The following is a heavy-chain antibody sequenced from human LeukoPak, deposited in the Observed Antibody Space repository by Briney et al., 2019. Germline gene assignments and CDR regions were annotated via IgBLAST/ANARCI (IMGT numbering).Heavy chain of an antibody. V-gene: IGHV3-23*01. J-gene: IGHJ3*02. Sequence: GGSLRLSCAASGFTFSSYAMSWVRQAPGKGLEWVSAISGSGGSTYYADSVKGRFTISRDNSKNTLYLQMNSLRAEDTAVYYCAKDLVIAAAGVDAFDIWGQGTMVTVSS. CDR3: AKDLVIAAAGVDAFDI. D-gene: IGHD6-13*01. CDR2: ISGSGGST. CDR1: GFTFSSYA.